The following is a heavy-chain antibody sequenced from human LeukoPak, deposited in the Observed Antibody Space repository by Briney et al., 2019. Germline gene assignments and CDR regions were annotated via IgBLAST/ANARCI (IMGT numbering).Heavy chain of an antibody. V-gene: IGHV4-31*03. CDR3: ARAAMKRGSTYYFGMDV. CDR2: IYYSGST. J-gene: IGHJ6*02. CDR1: GGSISSGGYY. D-gene: IGHD2-2*01. Sequence: SSETLSLTCTVSGGSISSGGYYWSWIRQHPGKGLEWIGYIYYSGSTYYNPSLKSRVTISVDTSKNQFSLKLSSVTAADTAVYYCARAAMKRGSTYYFGMDVWGQGTTVTVSS.